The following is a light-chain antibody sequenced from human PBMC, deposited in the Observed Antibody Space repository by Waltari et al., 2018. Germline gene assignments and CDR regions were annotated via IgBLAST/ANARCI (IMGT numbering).Light chain of an antibody. CDR3: QQTYSPPLT. V-gene: IGKV1-39*01. CDR1: QTISTS. J-gene: IGKJ4*01. Sequence: CRAGQTISTSLSWDQQKTGQAPKVLVLGASRLQSEVPSRFSGSGSGTDFTLTIDSLQPEDFATYYCQQTYSPPLTFGGGTKVDIK. CDR2: GAS.